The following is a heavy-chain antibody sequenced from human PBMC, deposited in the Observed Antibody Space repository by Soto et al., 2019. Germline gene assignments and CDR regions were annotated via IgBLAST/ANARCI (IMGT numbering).Heavy chain of an antibody. J-gene: IGHJ4*02. CDR1: GFTFSSYA. Sequence: VQLLESGGGLVQPGGSLRLSCAASGFTFSSYAMSWVRQAPGKGLEWVSAISGSGGSTYYADSVKGRFTISRDNSKNTLYLQMNSLRAEDTAVYYCAKSRRCSGGSCYGRWIDYWGQGTLVTVSS. D-gene: IGHD2-15*01. CDR3: AKSRRCSGGSCYGRWIDY. V-gene: IGHV3-23*01. CDR2: ISGSGGST.